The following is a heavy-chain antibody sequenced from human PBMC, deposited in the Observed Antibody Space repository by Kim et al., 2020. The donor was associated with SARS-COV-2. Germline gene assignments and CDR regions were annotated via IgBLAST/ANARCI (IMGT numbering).Heavy chain of an antibody. CDR3: AREVDYSSSSRYLDY. D-gene: IGHD6-6*01. CDR1: GYTFTGYY. CDR2: INPNSGDT. Sequence: ASVKVSCKASGYTFTGYYMHWVRQAPGQGLEWMGRINPNSGDTNYAQRFQDRVTVTSDTSISTAYMELSRLRSDDTALYFCAREVDYSSSSRYLDYWGQGTLVTVSA. V-gene: IGHV1-2*06. J-gene: IGHJ4*02.